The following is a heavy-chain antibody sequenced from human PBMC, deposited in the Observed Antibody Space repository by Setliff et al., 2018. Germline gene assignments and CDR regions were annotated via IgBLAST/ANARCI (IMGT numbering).Heavy chain of an antibody. Sequence: GGSLRLSCAASGFIFSTYAMQWVRQTPGKGLEWVAFIQFDGSNKYYADSVKGRFTISRDNSKKTLYLQMNSLRAEDTAVYYCAKERRIYSYAIDYWGQGALVTVSS. D-gene: IGHD5-18*01. CDR1: GFIFSTYA. CDR3: AKERRIYSYAIDY. J-gene: IGHJ4*02. CDR2: IQFDGSNK. V-gene: IGHV3-30*02.